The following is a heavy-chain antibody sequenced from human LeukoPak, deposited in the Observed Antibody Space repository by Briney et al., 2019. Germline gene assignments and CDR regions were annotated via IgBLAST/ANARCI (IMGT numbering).Heavy chain of an antibody. CDR1: GGSVSNGVYY. CDR3: ASVDYDFWPDAY. V-gene: IGHV4-39*07. D-gene: IGHD3/OR15-3a*01. Sequence: SDTLSLTCTVEGGSVSNGVYYWGWIRQPPGKGLEWIGNLYHYDGRVSYNPSLKSRVTISGDTSTNQFSLHLASVGAADTAVYFCASVDYDFWPDAYWGQGILVAVSS. CDR2: LYHYDGRV. J-gene: IGHJ4*02.